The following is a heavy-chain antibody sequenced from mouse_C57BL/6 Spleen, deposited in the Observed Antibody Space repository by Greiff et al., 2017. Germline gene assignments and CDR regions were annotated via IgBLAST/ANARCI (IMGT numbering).Heavy chain of an antibody. V-gene: IGHV1-80*01. CDR2: IYPGDGDT. D-gene: IGHD2-10*02. J-gene: IGHJ4*01. Sequence: QVQLKESGAELVKPGASVKISCKASGYAFSSYWMNWVKQRPGKGLEWIGQIYPGDGDTNYNGKFKGKATLTADKSSSPAYMQLSSLTSEDSAVYFCARSRGYGNYLYAMDYWGQGTSVTVSS. CDR1: GYAFSSYW. CDR3: ARSRGYGNYLYAMDY.